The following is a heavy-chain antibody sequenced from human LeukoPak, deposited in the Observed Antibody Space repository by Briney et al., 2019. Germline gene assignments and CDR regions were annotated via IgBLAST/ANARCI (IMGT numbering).Heavy chain of an antibody. CDR3: ARHSYNYYGLDV. V-gene: IGHV4-59*08. CDR2: ISYSGST. CDR1: GGSISGYY. J-gene: IGHJ6*02. Sequence: PSETLSLTCTVSGGSISGYYWSWIRQPPGKGLEWVGYISYSGSTNYNPSLKSRVTISVDTSKSQFSLKLSSVTAADTALYYCARHSYNYYGLDVWGQGTTITVSS.